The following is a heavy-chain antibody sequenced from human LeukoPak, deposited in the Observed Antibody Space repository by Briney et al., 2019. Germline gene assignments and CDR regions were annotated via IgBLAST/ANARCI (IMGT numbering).Heavy chain of an antibody. CDR1: GGSFSGYY. J-gene: IGHJ6*03. CDR3: ARGRGLELPNYYYYYMDV. D-gene: IGHD1-7*01. Sequence: SETLSLTCAVYGGSFSGYYWSWIRQPPGKGLEWIGESNHSGSTNYNPSLKSRVTISVDTSKNQFSLKLSSVTAADTAVYYCARGRGLELPNYYYYYMDVWGKGTTVTVSS. CDR2: SNHSGST. V-gene: IGHV4-34*01.